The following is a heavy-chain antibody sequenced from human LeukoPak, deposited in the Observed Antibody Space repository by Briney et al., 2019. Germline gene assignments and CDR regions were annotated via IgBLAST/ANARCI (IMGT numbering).Heavy chain of an antibody. Sequence: GGSLRLSCAASGFTFSSYSMNWVRQAPGKGLEWVSSISSSSRHTYYADSVKGRFIISRDNAKDSLYLQMNSLRVKDTAVYYCLRGDRRDYWGQGTLVTVSS. J-gene: IGHJ4*02. CDR1: GFTFSSYS. CDR2: ISSSSRHT. V-gene: IGHV3-21*06. CDR3: LRGDRRDY.